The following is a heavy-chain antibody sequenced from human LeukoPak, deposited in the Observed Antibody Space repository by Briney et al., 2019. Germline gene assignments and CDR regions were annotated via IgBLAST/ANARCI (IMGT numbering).Heavy chain of an antibody. CDR1: GYTFIGFY. Sequence: ASVKVSCTASGYTFIGFYVHWVRQAPGQGLEWMGIIKVSGGRTEYAQKFQGRVTVTRDMSTSTVYMELNNLRSEDTAVYYCAREPPESYYFDNWGQGTLVTVSS. CDR3: AREPPESYYFDN. J-gene: IGHJ4*02. CDR2: IKVSGGRT. V-gene: IGHV1-46*01.